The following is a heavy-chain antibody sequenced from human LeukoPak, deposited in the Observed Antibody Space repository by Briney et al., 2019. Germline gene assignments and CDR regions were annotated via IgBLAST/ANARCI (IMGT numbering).Heavy chain of an antibody. CDR3: AKDRGYSYGEIQD. CDR1: GFTFSSYG. CDR2: ISYDGSNK. J-gene: IGHJ1*01. D-gene: IGHD5-18*01. V-gene: IGHV3-30*18. Sequence: SGGSLRLSCAASGFTFSSYGMHWVRQAPGKGLEWVAVISYDGSNKYYADSVKGRFTISRDNSKNTLYLQMNSLRAEDTAVYYCAKDRGYSYGEIQDWGQGTLVTVSS.